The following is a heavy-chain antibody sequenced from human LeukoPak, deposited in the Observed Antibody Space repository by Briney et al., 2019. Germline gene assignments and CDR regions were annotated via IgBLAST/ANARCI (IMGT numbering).Heavy chain of an antibody. J-gene: IGHJ4*02. CDR3: SRESGAFCPFGY. V-gene: IGHV4-4*02. D-gene: IGHD1-26*01. CDR1: GGSISSTNW. Sequence: PSETLSLTCGVSGGSISSTNWGSWVRQPPGQGLEWIGEISLAERTNYNPSLNGRVTMSLDESSNQLSLNLTSVTAADTAIYYCSRESGAFCPFGYWGQGTLVIVPS. CDR2: ISLAERT.